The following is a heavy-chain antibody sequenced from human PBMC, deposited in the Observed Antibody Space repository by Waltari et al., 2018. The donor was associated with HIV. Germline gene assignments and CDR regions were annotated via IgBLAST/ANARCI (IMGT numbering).Heavy chain of an antibody. J-gene: IGHJ4*02. D-gene: IGHD1-26*01. CDR3: ARSASGSPWPFDY. V-gene: IGHV1-8*01. CDR1: GYTFTSYE. Sequence: QVQLVQSAAEVKKPGASVKVSCKASGYTFTSYELNWVRQATGQGLEWMGWMNPNSGNTGYAQKFQGRGTMTRNTSISTAYMELSSLRSEDTAVYYCARSASGSPWPFDYWGQGTLVTVSS. CDR2: MNPNSGNT.